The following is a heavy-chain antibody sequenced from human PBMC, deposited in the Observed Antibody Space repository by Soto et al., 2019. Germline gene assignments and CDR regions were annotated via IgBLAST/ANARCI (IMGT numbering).Heavy chain of an antibody. V-gene: IGHV3-23*01. CDR2: ISGSGGST. Sequence: GGSLRLSCAASGFTFSSYAMRWVRQAPGKGLEWVSAISGSGGSTYYADSVKGRFTISRDNSRNTLYLQMNSLRAEDTAVYYCARRGSGSYYDYWGQGTLVTVSS. J-gene: IGHJ4*02. D-gene: IGHD1-26*01. CDR3: ARRGSGSYYDY. CDR1: GFTFSSYA.